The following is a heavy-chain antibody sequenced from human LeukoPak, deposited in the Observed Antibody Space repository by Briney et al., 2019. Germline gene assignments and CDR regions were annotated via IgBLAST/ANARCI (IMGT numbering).Heavy chain of an antibody. Sequence: GGSLRLSCAASGIRFTTHWMNWVRQAPRKGLEWVASISQDGGEKKYVDSVKGRFTISRDLAQNSLFLQMNSLRAEDTAVYYCASAYASYDFWSGYENFDFWGQGTLVTVSS. CDR2: ISQDGGEK. J-gene: IGHJ4*02. D-gene: IGHD3-3*01. V-gene: IGHV3-7*01. CDR3: ASAYASYDFWSGYENFDF. CDR1: GIRFTTHW.